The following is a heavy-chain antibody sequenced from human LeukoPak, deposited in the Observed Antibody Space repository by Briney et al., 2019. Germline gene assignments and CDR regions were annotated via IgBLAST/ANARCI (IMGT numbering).Heavy chain of an antibody. Sequence: GRSLRLSCAASGFTFDDYAMHWGRQAPGKGLEWVSGISWNSGSIGYADSAKGRFTISRDNAKNSLYLQMNSLRAEDTALYYCAKRLGLRHAFDIWGQGTMVTVSS. V-gene: IGHV3-9*01. CDR2: ISWNSGSI. CDR3: AKRLGLRHAFDI. CDR1: GFTFDDYA. J-gene: IGHJ3*02.